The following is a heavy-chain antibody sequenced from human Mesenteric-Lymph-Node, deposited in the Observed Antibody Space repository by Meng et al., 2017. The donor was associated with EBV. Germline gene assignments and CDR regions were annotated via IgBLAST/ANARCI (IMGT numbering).Heavy chain of an antibody. D-gene: IGHD6-13*01. V-gene: IGHV4-4*02. CDR1: GGDISSSSW. CDR2: IYHSSGTT. CDR3: ARLPPTTGYGTARSY. J-gene: IGHJ4*02. Sequence: QGQLQESGQGLVKPSGTLSLTCSVSGGDISSSSWWSWVRQPPGKGLEWLGEIYHSSGTTNYNPSLKSRVTISLDKSKNQFSLNLSSVTAADTAVYYCARLPPTTGYGTARSYWGQGTLVTVSS.